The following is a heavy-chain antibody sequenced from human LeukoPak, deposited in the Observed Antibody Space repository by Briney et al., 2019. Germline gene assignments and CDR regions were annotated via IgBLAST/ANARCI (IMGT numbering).Heavy chain of an antibody. J-gene: IGHJ4*02. CDR3: ARVPTVTFFDY. V-gene: IGHV4-39*07. CDR2: IYYSGST. Sequence: SETLSLTCTVSGGSISSYYWGWIRQPPGKGLEWIGSIYYSGSTYQNPSLKSRVTISVDTSKNQFSLKLSSVTAADTDVYYCARVPTVTFFDYWGQGTLVTVSS. CDR1: GGSISSYY. D-gene: IGHD4-17*01.